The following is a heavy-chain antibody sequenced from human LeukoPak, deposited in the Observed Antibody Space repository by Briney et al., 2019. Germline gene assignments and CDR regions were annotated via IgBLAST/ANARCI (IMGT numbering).Heavy chain of an antibody. V-gene: IGHV3-21*01. CDR3: ARDSSSGTNWFDP. D-gene: IGHD6-13*01. CDR1: GFTFSSYS. CDR2: ISSSSSYI. J-gene: IGHJ5*02. Sequence: GSLRLSCAASGFTFSSYSMNWVRQAPGKGLEWGSSISSSSSYIYYADSVKGRFTISRDNAKNSLYLQMNSLRAEDTAVYYCARDSSSGTNWFDPWGQGTLVTVSS.